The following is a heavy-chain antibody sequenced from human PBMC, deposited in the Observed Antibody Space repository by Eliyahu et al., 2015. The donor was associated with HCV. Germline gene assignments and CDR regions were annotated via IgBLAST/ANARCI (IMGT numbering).Heavy chain of an antibody. Sequence: QLQLQESGPGLVKPSETLSLTCTVSGGSISSSSYYWGWIRQPPGKGPEWIGSAYYSGSTYYNPSLESRLTISVDTSKNQFSLKLSSLTAADTAVYYCARHSWGSSYYFDYWGQGTLVTVSS. CDR3: ARHSWGSSYYFDY. CDR2: AYYSGST. D-gene: IGHD6-19*01. V-gene: IGHV4-39*01. J-gene: IGHJ4*02. CDR1: GGSISSSSYY.